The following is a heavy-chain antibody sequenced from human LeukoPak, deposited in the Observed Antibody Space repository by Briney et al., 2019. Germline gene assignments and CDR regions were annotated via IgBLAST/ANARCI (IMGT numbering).Heavy chain of an antibody. CDR1: GFTFSSYG. D-gene: IGHD6-19*01. Sequence: PGGSLRLSCAASGFTFSSYGMHWVRQAPGKGLEWVAVISYDVGKKYYADSVKGRFTISRDNSKNTLYLQMNSLRAEDTAVYYCAKDSVRQWLVLGYWGQGTLVTVSS. CDR2: ISYDVGKK. V-gene: IGHV3-30*18. J-gene: IGHJ4*02. CDR3: AKDSVRQWLVLGY.